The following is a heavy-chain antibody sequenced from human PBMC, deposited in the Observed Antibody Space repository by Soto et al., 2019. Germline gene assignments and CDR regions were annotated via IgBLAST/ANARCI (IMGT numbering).Heavy chain of an antibody. J-gene: IGHJ6*02. CDR3: VKQRGSGKNYYYDMDV. V-gene: IGHV3-23*01. CDR1: GFSFNTYA. CDR2: INYSGRTT. D-gene: IGHD3-10*01. Sequence: EVQLLESGGGLVQPGGSLRLSCETSGFSFNTYAMTWVRQAPGMGLEWVAVINYSGRTTFHAQSVKGRFTISRDNSRNMVFLQTDSLRAEYTAVYYCVKQRGSGKNYYYDMDVWGLGTTVIVSS.